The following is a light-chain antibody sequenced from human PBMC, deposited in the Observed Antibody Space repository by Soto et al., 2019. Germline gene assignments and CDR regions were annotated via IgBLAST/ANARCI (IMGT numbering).Light chain of an antibody. J-gene: IGLJ3*02. CDR2: EGS. Sequence: QSALTQPASVSGSPGQSITISCTGTSSDVGGYNYVSWYQQHPGKAPKLKIYEGSKRPSGVSNRFSGSKSGNTASLTISGLQAEDEADYYCSSYTSSSTRVFGGGTKLTVL. CDR1: SSDVGGYNY. CDR3: SSYTSSSTRV. V-gene: IGLV2-14*01.